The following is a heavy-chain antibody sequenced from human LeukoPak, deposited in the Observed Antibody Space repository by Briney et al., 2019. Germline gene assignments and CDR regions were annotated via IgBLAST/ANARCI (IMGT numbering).Heavy chain of an antibody. CDR3: ASHSVAGTTD. CDR1: GGSISSYY. J-gene: IGHJ4*02. D-gene: IGHD6-19*01. Sequence: SSETLSLTCTVSGGSISSYYWSWIRQPPGKGLEWIGYIYYSGSTNYNPSLKNRVTISVDTSKNQFSLKLSSVTAADTAVYYCASHSVAGTTDWGQGTLVTVSS. CDR2: IYYSGST. V-gene: IGHV4-59*01.